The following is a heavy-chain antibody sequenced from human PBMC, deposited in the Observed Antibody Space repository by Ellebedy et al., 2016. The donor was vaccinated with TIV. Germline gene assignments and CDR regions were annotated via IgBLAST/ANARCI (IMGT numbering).Heavy chain of an antibody. CDR1: GFFFSDYA. Sequence: PGGSLRLSCAASGFFFSDYAMSWVRQAPGKGLEWVSSISGSGGTTYYADSLKGRLTISRDNSKNTLFLQMNSLIAEDTAVYYCAKEGHWAFMDVWGRGTTVTVSS. J-gene: IGHJ6*02. D-gene: IGHD2/OR15-2a*01. CDR3: AKEGHWAFMDV. V-gene: IGHV3-23*01. CDR2: ISGSGGTT.